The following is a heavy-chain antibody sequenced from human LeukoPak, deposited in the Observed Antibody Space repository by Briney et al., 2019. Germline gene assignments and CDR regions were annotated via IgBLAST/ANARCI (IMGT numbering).Heavy chain of an antibody. V-gene: IGHV4-34*01. J-gene: IGHJ4*02. CDR3: ARGRGVTMVRGVIDY. D-gene: IGHD3-10*01. CDR2: INHSGST. Sequence: SETLSLTCAVYGGSFSGYYWSWIRQPPGKGLEWIGEINHSGSTNYNPSLKSRVTILVDTSKNQFSLKLSSVTAADTAVYYCARGRGVTMVRGVIDYWGQGTLVTVSS. CDR1: GGSFSGYY.